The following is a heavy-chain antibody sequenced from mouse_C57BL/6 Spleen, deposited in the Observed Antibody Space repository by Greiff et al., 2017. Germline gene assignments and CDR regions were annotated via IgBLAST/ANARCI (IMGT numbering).Heavy chain of an antibody. V-gene: IGHV1-64*01. CDR1: GYTFTSYW. CDR3: ARLGGYYPFDY. Sequence: QVQLQQPGAELVKPGASVKLSCKASGYTFTSYWMHWVKQRPGPGLEWIGMIHPNSGSTNYNEKFKSKATLTVDKSSSTAYMQLSSLTSEDSAVYYCARLGGYYPFDYWGQGTTLTVSS. D-gene: IGHD2-3*01. J-gene: IGHJ2*01. CDR2: IHPNSGST.